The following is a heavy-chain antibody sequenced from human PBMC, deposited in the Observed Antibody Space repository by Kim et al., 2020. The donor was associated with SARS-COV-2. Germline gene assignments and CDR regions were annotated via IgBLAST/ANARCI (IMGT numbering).Heavy chain of an antibody. CDR1: GFTFSGSA. D-gene: IGHD3-16*01. V-gene: IGHV3-73*01. CDR3: SSLREGG. Sequence: GGSLRLSCAASGFTFSGSAMHWVRQASGKGLEWVGHIRSKTHSYATAYAASVKGWFTISRDDSQKMAYLQMNSLKTEDTAVYYCSSLREGGWGQGTLVTVSS. CDR2: IRSKTHSYAT. J-gene: IGHJ4*02.